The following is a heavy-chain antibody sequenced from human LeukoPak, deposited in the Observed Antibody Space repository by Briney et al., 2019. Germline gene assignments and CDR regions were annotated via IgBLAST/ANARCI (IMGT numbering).Heavy chain of an antibody. CDR1: GYTFTSYG. D-gene: IGHD3-22*01. J-gene: IGHJ3*02. Sequence: ASVKVSCKASGYTFTSYGISWVRQAPGQGLEGMGWISAYNGNTNYAQKLQGRVTMTTDTSTSAAYMELRSLRSDDTAVYYCARGDSSGYYLGGYAFDIWGQGTMVTVSS. CDR2: ISAYNGNT. CDR3: ARGDSSGYYLGGYAFDI. V-gene: IGHV1-18*01.